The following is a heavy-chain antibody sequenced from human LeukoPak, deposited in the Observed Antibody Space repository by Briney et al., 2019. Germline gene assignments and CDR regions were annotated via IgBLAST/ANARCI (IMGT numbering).Heavy chain of an antibody. Sequence: PGGSLRLSCAASGFTFSSYAMSWVRQAPGKGLGWVSIISDSGGSTYYADSVKGRFTISRDNSKITLSLQMNSLRAEDTAKYYCAKDLSSSGFRIDYWGQGTLVTVSS. V-gene: IGHV3-23*01. CDR1: GFTFSSYA. CDR2: ISDSGGST. J-gene: IGHJ4*02. D-gene: IGHD6-19*01. CDR3: AKDLSSSGFRIDY.